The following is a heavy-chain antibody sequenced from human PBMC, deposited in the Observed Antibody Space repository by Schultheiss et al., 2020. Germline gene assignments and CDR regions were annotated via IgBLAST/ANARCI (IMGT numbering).Heavy chain of an antibody. CDR3: AKGSQALISMVRGGKYNWFDP. J-gene: IGHJ5*02. V-gene: IGHV3-23*01. D-gene: IGHD3-10*01. CDR1: GFTFSSYA. Sequence: GGSLRLSCAASGFTFSSYAMSWVRQAPGKGLEWVSAISGTGGTAYYADSVKGRFTISRDNSKNTLYLQMNSLRAEDTAVYYCAKGSQALISMVRGGKYNWFDPWGQGTLVTVSS. CDR2: ISGTGGTA.